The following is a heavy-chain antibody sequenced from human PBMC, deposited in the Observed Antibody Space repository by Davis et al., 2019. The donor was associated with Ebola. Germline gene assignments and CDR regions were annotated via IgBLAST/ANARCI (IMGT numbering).Heavy chain of an antibody. CDR1: GYTFTSYD. CDR2: INPNSGGT. J-gene: IGHJ4*02. V-gene: IGHV1-2*06. D-gene: IGHD3-22*01. Sequence: ASVKVSCKASGYTFTSYDINWVRQATGQGLEWMGRINPNSGGTNYAQKFQGRVTMTRDTSISTAYMELSRLRSDDTAVYYCAREDYYDSSGYYDYWGQGTLVTVSS. CDR3: AREDYYDSSGYYDY.